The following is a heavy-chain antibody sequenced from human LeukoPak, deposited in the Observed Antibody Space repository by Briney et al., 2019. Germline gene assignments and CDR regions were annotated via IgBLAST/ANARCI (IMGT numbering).Heavy chain of an antibody. CDR1: GYTFTSYG. CDR2: ISAYNGNT. D-gene: IGHD3-16*02. J-gene: IGHJ4*02. CDR3: ARAITFGGVIAPYFDY. V-gene: IGHV1-18*01. Sequence: ASVKVSCKASGYTFTSYGISWVRQAPGQGLEWMGWISAYNGNTNYAQKLQGRVTMTTNTSTSTAYMELRSLRSDDTAVYYCARAITFGGVIAPYFDYWGQGTLVTVSS.